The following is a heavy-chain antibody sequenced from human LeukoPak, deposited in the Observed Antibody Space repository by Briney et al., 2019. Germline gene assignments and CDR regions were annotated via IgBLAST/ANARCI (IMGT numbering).Heavy chain of an antibody. Sequence: GGSLRLSCAASGFTFSSYWMHWVRQAPGKGLVWVSRINSDGSSTSYADSVKGRFTISRDNAKNTLYLQMNSLRAEDTAVYYCARGGYDSSGYYPDWFDPWGQGTLVTVSS. V-gene: IGHV3-74*01. D-gene: IGHD3-22*01. CDR3: ARGGYDSSGYYPDWFDP. CDR1: GFTFSSYW. J-gene: IGHJ5*02. CDR2: INSDGSST.